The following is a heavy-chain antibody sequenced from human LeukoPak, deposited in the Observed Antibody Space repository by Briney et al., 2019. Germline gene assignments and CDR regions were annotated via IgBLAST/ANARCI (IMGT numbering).Heavy chain of an antibody. CDR1: GYSFTDYY. J-gene: IGHJ5*02. Sequence: ASVKVSCKTSGYSFTDYYMHWVRQAPGQGLEWMGWINPSSGGTSSAQKFQGRVTMTRDTSITTVYMEVRWLTSDDTAVYYCARADRFRGGPYLIGPWGQGTLVTVSS. D-gene: IGHD2-21*01. CDR3: ARADRFRGGPYLIGP. CDR2: INPSSGGT. V-gene: IGHV1-2*02.